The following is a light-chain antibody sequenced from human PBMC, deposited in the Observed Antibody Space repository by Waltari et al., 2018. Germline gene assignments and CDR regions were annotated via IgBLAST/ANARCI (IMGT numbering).Light chain of an antibody. CDR1: SSDVGGYHY. CDR2: DVS. V-gene: IGLV2-14*03. Sequence: QSALTQPASVSGSPGQSIPFSCTGDSSDVGGYHYVSWYPQQPGKAPRLMIYDVSIRPSGVSNRFSGSKSGNTASLTISGLQAEDEADYYCSSYSRTSTLVVFGGGTKLAVL. CDR3: SSYSRTSTLVV. J-gene: IGLJ2*01.